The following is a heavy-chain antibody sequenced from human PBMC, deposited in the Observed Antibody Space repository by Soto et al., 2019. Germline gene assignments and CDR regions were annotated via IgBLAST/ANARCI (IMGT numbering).Heavy chain of an antibody. D-gene: IGHD2-21*01. J-gene: IGHJ4*02. V-gene: IGHV5-51*01. CDR1: VYSFTNYW. Sequence: GESLKISCKGSVYSFTNYWIGWVRQMPGKGLEWMGIIYVGDSDTRYSPSFQGQVTISADKSISTAYLQWSSLRASDTAMYYCARLVNIFDFDYWGQGTLVTVSS. CDR3: ARLVNIFDFDY. CDR2: IYVGDSDT.